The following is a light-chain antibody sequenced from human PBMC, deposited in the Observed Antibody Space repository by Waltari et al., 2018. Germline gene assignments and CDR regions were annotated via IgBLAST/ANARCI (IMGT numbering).Light chain of an antibody. CDR3: AAWDDTLKGL. CDR1: SSNIGSNT. CDR2: NDD. V-gene: IGLV1-44*01. Sequence: QSVLTQPPSASGAPGQRVTITCSIGSSNIGSNTVTWYQQFPGTAPTLLMFNDDQRASGVPGRFSGSRSVTSASLAISGLQSEDEATYYCAAWDDTLKGLFGGGTTLTVL. J-gene: IGLJ3*02.